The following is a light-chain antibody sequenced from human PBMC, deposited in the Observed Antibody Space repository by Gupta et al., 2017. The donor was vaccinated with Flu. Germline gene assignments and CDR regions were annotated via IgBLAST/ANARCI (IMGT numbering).Light chain of an antibody. Sequence: RVAISCTGDSSNIGARYDVHWYQQFPGAAPKLIISGDNYRPSGVPDRFSGSRSGTSASLAITGLQAEDEADYYCQSDDKTLGWVFGVGTKLTVL. J-gene: IGLJ3*02. CDR2: GDN. V-gene: IGLV1-40*01. CDR3: QSDDKTLGWV. CDR1: SSNIGARYD.